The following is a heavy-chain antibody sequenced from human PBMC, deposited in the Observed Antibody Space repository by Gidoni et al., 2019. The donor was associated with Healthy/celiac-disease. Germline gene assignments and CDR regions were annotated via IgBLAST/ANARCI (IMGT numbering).Heavy chain of an antibody. CDR3: ARVEGAYYGSGSYLYYFDY. Sequence: EVQLVESGGGLVKPGGSLRLSCAASGFTFNSHSMNWVRQAPGKGLALVSSISSSSSYIYYADSVKGRFTISRDNAKNSLYLQMNSLRAEDTAVYYCARVEGAYYGSGSYLYYFDYWGQGTLVTVSS. V-gene: IGHV3-21*01. CDR2: ISSSSSYI. CDR1: GFTFNSHS. J-gene: IGHJ4*02. D-gene: IGHD3-10*01.